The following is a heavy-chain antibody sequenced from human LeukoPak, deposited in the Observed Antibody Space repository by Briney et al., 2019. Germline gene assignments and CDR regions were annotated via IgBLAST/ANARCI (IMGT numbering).Heavy chain of an antibody. D-gene: IGHD3-9*01. CDR3: ARDLSDILTGPFDY. J-gene: IGHJ4*02. CDR1: GFTFSSYA. V-gene: IGHV3-30-3*01. Sequence: GGSLRLSCAASGFTFSSYAMHWVRQAPGKGLEWVAVISYDGSNKYYADSVKGRFTNSRDNSKNTLYLQMNSLRAEDTAVYYCARDLSDILTGPFDYWGQGTLVTVSS. CDR2: ISYDGSNK.